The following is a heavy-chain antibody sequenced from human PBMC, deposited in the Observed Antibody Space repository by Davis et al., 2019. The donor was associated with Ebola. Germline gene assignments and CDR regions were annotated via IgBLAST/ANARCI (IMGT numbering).Heavy chain of an antibody. J-gene: IGHJ6*02. D-gene: IGHD6-13*01. CDR3: ARDSRPWKYAMDV. CDR2: IKQDGSEK. Sequence: GESLKISCAASGFTFSSYWMSWVRQAPGKGLEWVANIKQDGSEKYYVDSVKGRFTISRDNAKNSLYLQMNSLRAEDTAVYYCARDSRPWKYAMDVWGQGTTVTVSS. CDR1: GFTFSSYW. V-gene: IGHV3-7*01.